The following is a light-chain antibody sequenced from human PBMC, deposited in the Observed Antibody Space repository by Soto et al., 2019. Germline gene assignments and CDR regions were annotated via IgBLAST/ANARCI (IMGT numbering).Light chain of an antibody. Sequence: DIQMTQSPSTLSASVGDRVTITCRASQSISSWLAWHPQRPGKAPMLLIYKASSLESGVPSRFSGCGSCTEFTRTISSLQPDDFATYYCQAYCTYSRTCGQGTKVEIK. V-gene: IGKV1-5*03. J-gene: IGKJ1*01. CDR2: KAS. CDR1: QSISSW. CDR3: QAYCTYSRT.